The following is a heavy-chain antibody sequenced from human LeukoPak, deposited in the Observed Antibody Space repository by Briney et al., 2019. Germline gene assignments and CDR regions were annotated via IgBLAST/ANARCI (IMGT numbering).Heavy chain of an antibody. J-gene: IGHJ4*02. CDR2: IKQDGSEK. V-gene: IGHV3-7*01. CDR3: ARAGEATYYDYVWGSYRGTYFDY. D-gene: IGHD3-16*02. Sequence: GGSLRLSCAASGFTFSSYWMSWVRQAPGKGLEWVANIKQDGSEKYYVDSVKGRFTISRDNAKNSLYLQMNSPRAEDTAVYYCARAGEATYYDYVWGSYRGTYFDYWGQGTLVTVSS. CDR1: GFTFSSYW.